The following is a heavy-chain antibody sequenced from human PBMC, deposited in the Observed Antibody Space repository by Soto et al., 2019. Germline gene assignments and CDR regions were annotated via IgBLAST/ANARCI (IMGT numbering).Heavy chain of an antibody. CDR3: ARVVVAALDP. V-gene: IGHV5-51*01. Sequence: GESLKISCEDLGYSFASYYIAWVRQMPGKGLEWMGIIHPGDSDTRHSPSFQGQVTISAGRSINTAYLQWNSLKASDTAMYYCARVVVAALDPWGQGTLVTVS. CDR1: GYSFASYY. CDR2: IHPGDSDT. D-gene: IGHD2-2*01. J-gene: IGHJ5*02.